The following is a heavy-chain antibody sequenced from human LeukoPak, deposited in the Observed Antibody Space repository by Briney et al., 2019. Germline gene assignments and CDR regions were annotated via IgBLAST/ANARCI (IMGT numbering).Heavy chain of an antibody. CDR3: ARDIVAGLDPFDI. Sequence: AASVKVSCKASGYTFTGYDMHWVRQAPGQGLEWMGWINPNSGGTNYAQKFQGRVTMTRDTSISTAYMELSRLRSGDTAVYYCARDIVAGLDPFDIWGQGQWSPSLQ. J-gene: IGHJ3*02. CDR1: GYTFTGYD. CDR2: INPNSGGT. D-gene: IGHD3-16*02. V-gene: IGHV1-2*02.